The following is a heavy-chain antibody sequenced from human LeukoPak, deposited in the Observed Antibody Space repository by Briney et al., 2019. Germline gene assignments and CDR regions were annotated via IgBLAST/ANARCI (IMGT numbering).Heavy chain of an antibody. V-gene: IGHV3-23*01. CDR1: GFTFNNYG. CDR2: ISGSGGST. Sequence: GGTLRLSCAASGFTFNNYGMSWVRQAPGKGLEWVSGISGSGGSTYYADSVKGRFTISRDNSKNTLFLQMNSLRAEDTAVYYCAKYSHDSSGSYDYWGQGTLVTVSS. J-gene: IGHJ4*02. CDR3: AKYSHDSSGSYDY. D-gene: IGHD3-22*01.